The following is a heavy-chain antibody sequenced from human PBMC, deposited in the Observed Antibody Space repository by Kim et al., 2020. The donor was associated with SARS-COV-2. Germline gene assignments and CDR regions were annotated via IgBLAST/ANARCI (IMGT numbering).Heavy chain of an antibody. D-gene: IGHD2-15*01. J-gene: IGHJ4*02. CDR3: ARDQVVVAATPGY. V-gene: IGHV1-2*02. Sequence: YAKKFQGRVTMTRDTSISTDYMELSRLRSDDTAVYYCARDQVVVAATPGYWGQGTLVTVSS.